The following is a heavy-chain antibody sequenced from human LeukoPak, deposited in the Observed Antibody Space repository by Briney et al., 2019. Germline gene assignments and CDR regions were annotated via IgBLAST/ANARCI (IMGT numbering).Heavy chain of an antibody. D-gene: IGHD3-22*01. J-gene: IGHJ3*02. Sequence: PSETLSLTCTVSGGSISSYYWSWIRQPPGKGLEWIGYIYYSGSTNYNPSLKSRVTISVDTSKNQFSLKLSSVTAADTAVYYCARDDSSGLYAFDIWGQGTMVTVSS. CDR1: GGSISSYY. V-gene: IGHV4-59*01. CDR2: IYYSGST. CDR3: ARDDSSGLYAFDI.